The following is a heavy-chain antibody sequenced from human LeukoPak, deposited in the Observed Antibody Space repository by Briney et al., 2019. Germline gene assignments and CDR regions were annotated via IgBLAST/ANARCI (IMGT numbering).Heavy chain of an antibody. J-gene: IGHJ4*02. V-gene: IGHV3-23*01. D-gene: IGHD2-21*02. CDR2: ISGSGGST. Sequence: PGGSLRLSCAASGFTFSSYAMSWVRRAPGKGLEWVSAISGSGGSTYYADSVKGRFTISRDNSKNTLYLQMNSLRAEDTAVYYCAKVGLDCGGDCYVFDYWGQGTLVTVSS. CDR1: GFTFSSYA. CDR3: AKVGLDCGGDCYVFDY.